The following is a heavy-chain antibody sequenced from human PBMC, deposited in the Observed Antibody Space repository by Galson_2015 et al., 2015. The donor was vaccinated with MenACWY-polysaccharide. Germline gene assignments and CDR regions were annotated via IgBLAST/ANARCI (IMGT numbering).Heavy chain of an antibody. CDR1: GFTFSSYS. J-gene: IGHJ4*02. D-gene: IGHD1-14*01. V-gene: IGHV3-21*01. CDR3: AREWEPTQYYFDY. Sequence: SLRLSCAASGFTFSSYSMNWVRQAPGKGLEWVSSISSSSSYIYYADTVKGRFTISRDNAKNSLYLQMNSLRAEDTAVYYCAREWEPTQYYFDYWGQGTLVTVSS. CDR2: ISSSSSYI.